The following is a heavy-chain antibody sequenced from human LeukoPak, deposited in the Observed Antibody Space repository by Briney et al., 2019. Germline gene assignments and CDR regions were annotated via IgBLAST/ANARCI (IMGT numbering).Heavy chain of an antibody. D-gene: IGHD6-19*01. CDR2: ISDSGGST. CDR3: RLSGYRGITVAGTKAPFDY. J-gene: IGHJ4*02. CDR1: GFTFSSYA. V-gene: IGHV3-23*01. Sequence: GGSLRLSCAASGFTFSSYAMTWVRQAPGKGLEWVSAISDSGGSTYYADSVKGRFTIFRDNSKNTLYLQMNSLRAEDTAVYYCRLSGYRGITVAGTKAPFDYWGQGTLVTVSS.